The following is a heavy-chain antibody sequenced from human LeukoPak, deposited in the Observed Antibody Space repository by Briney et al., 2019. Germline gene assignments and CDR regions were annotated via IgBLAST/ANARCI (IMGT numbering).Heavy chain of an antibody. CDR3: ARDSPARSSSWFDP. CDR1: GGSISSGDYY. Sequence: PSETLSLTCTVSGGSISSGDYYWSWIRQPPGKGLEWIGYIYYSGSTYYNPSLKSRVTISVDTSKNQFSLKLSSVTAADTAVYYCARDSPARSSSWFDPWGQGTLVTVST. CDR2: IYYSGST. J-gene: IGHJ5*02. D-gene: IGHD2-2*01. V-gene: IGHV4-30-4*01.